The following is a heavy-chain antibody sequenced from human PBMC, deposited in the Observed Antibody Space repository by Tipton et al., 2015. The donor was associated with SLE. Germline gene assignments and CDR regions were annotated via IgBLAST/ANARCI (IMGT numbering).Heavy chain of an antibody. D-gene: IGHD3-10*01. J-gene: IGHJ4*02. V-gene: IGHV3-23*01. Sequence: SLRLSCAVYGGSFSGYYWSWIRQPPGKGLEWVSAISGSGGSTYYADSVKGRFTISRDNSKNTLYLQMNSLRAEDTAVYYCAKGHGSGSNDYWGQGTLVTVSS. CDR1: GGSFSGYY. CDR2: ISGSGGST. CDR3: AKGHGSGSNDY.